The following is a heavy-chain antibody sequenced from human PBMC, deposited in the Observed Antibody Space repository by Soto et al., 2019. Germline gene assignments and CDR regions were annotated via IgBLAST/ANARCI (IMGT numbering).Heavy chain of an antibody. D-gene: IGHD2-2*01. CDR3: ARGGPIVVVPAAIGWFDP. J-gene: IGHJ5*02. CDR1: GCPFSSYG. CDR2: ISSSSSTI. V-gene: IGHV3-48*01. Sequence: GGSQRLSYAASGCPFSSYGMNWVRQAPGKGLEWVSYISSSSSTIYYADSVKGRFTISRDNAKNSLYLQMNSLRAEDTAVYYCARGGPIVVVPAAIGWFDPWGQGTLVTVSS.